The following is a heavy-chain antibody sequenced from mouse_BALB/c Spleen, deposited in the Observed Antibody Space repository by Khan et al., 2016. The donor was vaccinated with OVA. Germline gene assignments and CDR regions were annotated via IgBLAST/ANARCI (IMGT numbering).Heavy chain of an antibody. CDR3: ARDYWFVY. CDR2: ISSGGNT. CDR1: GFTFSNYG. V-gene: IGHV5-6-5*01. J-gene: IGHJ3*01. Sequence: EVKLVESGGGLVKPGGSLKVSCAASGFTFSNYGMSWVRQTPEKGLEWVASISSGGNTYYPDNAKGRFTISRENARNILYLQMSSLRSEDTAMYYCARDYWFVYWGQGTLVTVSA.